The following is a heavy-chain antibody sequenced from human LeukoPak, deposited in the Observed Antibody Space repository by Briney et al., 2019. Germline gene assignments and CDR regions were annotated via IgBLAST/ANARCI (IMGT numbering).Heavy chain of an antibody. CDR3: ATYYYDSSGYRNSDY. Sequence: GRSLRPSCAASGFTFISYAMHWVRQAPGKGLEWVAVIPYDGSNKYYADSEKGRFTISRDNAKNTLYLQMNSLRAEDTAVYYCATYYYDSSGYRNSDYWGQGTLVTVSS. CDR1: GFTFISYA. D-gene: IGHD3-22*01. J-gene: IGHJ4*02. CDR2: IPYDGSNK. V-gene: IGHV3-30*04.